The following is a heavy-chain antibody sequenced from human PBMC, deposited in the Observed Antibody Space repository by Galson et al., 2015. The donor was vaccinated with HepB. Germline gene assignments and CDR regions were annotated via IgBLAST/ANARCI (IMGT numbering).Heavy chain of an antibody. Sequence: SVKVSCKASGYSFTSFGINWVRQAPGQGLEWTGWISGHNGHTNYAQNHQGRVTMTIDTSTTTAYMELRSLRSDDTAVYYCVRGALPWVGTLSSLGQPDYWGQGTPVTVSS. CDR2: ISGHNGHT. J-gene: IGHJ4*02. V-gene: IGHV1-18*01. D-gene: IGHD3-10*01. CDR3: VRGALPWVGTLSSLGQPDY. CDR1: GYSFTSFG.